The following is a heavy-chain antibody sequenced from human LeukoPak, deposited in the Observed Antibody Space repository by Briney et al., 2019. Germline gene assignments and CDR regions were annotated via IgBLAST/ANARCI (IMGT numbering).Heavy chain of an antibody. V-gene: IGHV4-59*08. Sequence: PSETLSLTCTVSCSSINSYYRSGIRQPPGKGLEWIGYIYYRGSTNYNPSLKSRVTISVDTSKNQFSLKLTSVTAAATAVNYSARHGVQRGYFLGWFDPWGQGTLVTVSS. CDR1: CSSINSYY. CDR2: IYYRGST. CDR3: ARHGVQRGYFLGWFDP. J-gene: IGHJ5*02. D-gene: IGHD2/OR15-2a*01.